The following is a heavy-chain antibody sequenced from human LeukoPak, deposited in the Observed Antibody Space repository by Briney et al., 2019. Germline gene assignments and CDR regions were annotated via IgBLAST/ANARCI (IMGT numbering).Heavy chain of an antibody. Sequence: GGSLRLSCTASVFTLCSSAMHWARQAPGKGLEYVSAISSDGITTYHADSVKGRFTISRDNSKNTLYLQMSSLRAEDTALYYCVREMYSVSHSHFDYWGQGTLVTVSS. D-gene: IGHD5/OR15-5a*01. CDR2: ISSDGITT. J-gene: IGHJ4*02. V-gene: IGHV3-64D*06. CDR3: VREMYSVSHSHFDY. CDR1: VFTLCSSA.